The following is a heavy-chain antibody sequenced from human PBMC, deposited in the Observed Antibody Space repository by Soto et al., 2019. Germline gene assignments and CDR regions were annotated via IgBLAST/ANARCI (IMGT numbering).Heavy chain of an antibody. CDR2: ISYDGSNK. J-gene: IGHJ6*02. CDR3: ARSGEATVAITGYYGMDV. V-gene: IGHV3-30-3*01. Sequence: GGSLRLSCAASGFTFGSYAMHWVRQAPGKGLEWVAVISYDGSNKYYADSVKGRFTISRDNSKNTLYLQMNSLRAEDTAVYYCARSGEATVAITGYYGMDVWGQGTTVTVSS. D-gene: IGHD4-17*01. CDR1: GFTFGSYA.